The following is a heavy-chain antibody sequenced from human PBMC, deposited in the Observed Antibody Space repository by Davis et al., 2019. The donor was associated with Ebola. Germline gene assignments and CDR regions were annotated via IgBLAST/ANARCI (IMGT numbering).Heavy chain of an antibody. CDR3: ARDWTRTYYYGSGSYYNATIWFDP. J-gene: IGHJ5*02. V-gene: IGHV1-18*01. CDR2: ISAYNGNT. D-gene: IGHD3-10*01. Sequence: ASVKVSCKASGYTFTSYGISWVRQAPGQGLEWMGWISAYNGNTNYAQKFQGRVTITADKSTSTAYMELSSLRSEDTAVYYCARDWTRTYYYGSGSYYNATIWFDPWGQGTLVTVSS. CDR1: GYTFTSYG.